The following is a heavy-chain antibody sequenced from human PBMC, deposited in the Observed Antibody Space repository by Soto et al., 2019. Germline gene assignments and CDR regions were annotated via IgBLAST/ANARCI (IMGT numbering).Heavy chain of an antibody. CDR3: AKLAGVTGGHDAFDI. Sequence: PGGSLRLSCAASGFTFSSYGMHWVRHAPGKGLEWVAVISYDGSNKYYADSVKGRFTISRDNSKNTLYLQMNSLRAEDTAVYYCAKLAGVTGGHDAFDIWGQGTMVTVSS. CDR1: GFTFSSYG. V-gene: IGHV3-30*18. D-gene: IGHD7-27*01. CDR2: ISYDGSNK. J-gene: IGHJ3*02.